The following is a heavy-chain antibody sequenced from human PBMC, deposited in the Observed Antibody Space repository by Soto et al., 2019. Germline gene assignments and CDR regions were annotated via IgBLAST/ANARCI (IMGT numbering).Heavy chain of an antibody. V-gene: IGHV4-30-4*08. D-gene: IGHD3-9*01. Sequence: SETLSLTCTVSGGSISSGGYYWSWIRQHPGKGLEWIGYIYYSGSAYYNPSLKSRATISVDTSKNQFSLKLSSVTAADTAVYYCARDILYRLDYWGQGILVTVSS. CDR1: GGSISSGGYY. J-gene: IGHJ4*02. CDR2: IYYSGSA. CDR3: ARDILYRLDY.